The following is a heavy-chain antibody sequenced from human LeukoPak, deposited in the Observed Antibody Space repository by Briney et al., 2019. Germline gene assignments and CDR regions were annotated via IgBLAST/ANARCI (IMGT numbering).Heavy chain of an antibody. J-gene: IGHJ4*02. CDR2: IYYSGST. CDR3: ARSLDSSGWYRTDY. Sequence: SETLSLTCTVSGGSISSGDYYWGWIRQPPGKGLEWIGSIYYSGSTYYNPSLKSRVTISVDTSKNQFSLKLSSVTAADTAVYYCARSLDSSGWYRTDYWGQGTLVTVSS. CDR1: GGSISSGDYY. V-gene: IGHV4-39*01. D-gene: IGHD6-19*01.